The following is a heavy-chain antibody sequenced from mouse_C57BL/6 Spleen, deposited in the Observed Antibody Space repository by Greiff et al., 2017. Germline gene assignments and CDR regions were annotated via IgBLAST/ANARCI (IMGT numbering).Heavy chain of an antibody. V-gene: IGHV5-4*03. J-gene: IGHJ4*01. CDR1: GFTFSSYA. CDR3: ARGGWYERAMDY. D-gene: IGHD2-14*01. Sequence: EVKLVESGGGLVKPGGSLKLSCAASGFTFSSYAMSWVRQTPEQRLEWVATISDGGSYTYYPDNVKGRFTFSRDNAKNNLYLQLSHLKSEDTAMYYCARGGWYERAMDYWGQGTSVTVS. CDR2: ISDGGSYT.